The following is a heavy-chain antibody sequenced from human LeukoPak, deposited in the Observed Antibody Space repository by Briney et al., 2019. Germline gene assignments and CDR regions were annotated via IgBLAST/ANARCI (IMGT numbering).Heavy chain of an antibody. D-gene: IGHD3-16*01. V-gene: IGHV3-21*01. CDR1: GFTFRTFA. CDR3: AREPLGAFDP. Sequence: PGGSLRLSCSASGFTFRTFAMNWVRQAPGKGLEWVSSISSSSSYIYYADSVKGRFTISRDNAKNSLYLQMDSLRAEDTAVYYCAREPLGAFDPWGQGTLVTVSS. CDR2: ISSSSSYI. J-gene: IGHJ5*02.